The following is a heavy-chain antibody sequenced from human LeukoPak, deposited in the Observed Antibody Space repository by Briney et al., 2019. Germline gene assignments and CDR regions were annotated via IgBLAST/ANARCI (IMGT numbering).Heavy chain of an antibody. D-gene: IGHD6-13*01. CDR1: GFTFSHHW. J-gene: IGHJ6*02. Sequence: GGSLRLSCAASGFTFSHHWMHCVRQVPGKGLVWVSRINSDGSSTTYADSVKGRFTISRGNARNTLYLQMNSLRAEDTAVHYCARATSYSNYGMDVWGQGTTVTVSS. CDR2: INSDGSST. CDR3: ARATSYSNYGMDV. V-gene: IGHV3-74*01.